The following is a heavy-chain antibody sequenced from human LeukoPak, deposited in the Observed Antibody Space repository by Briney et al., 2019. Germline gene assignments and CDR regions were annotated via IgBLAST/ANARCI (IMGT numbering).Heavy chain of an antibody. CDR2: IKQDGSEK. J-gene: IGHJ4*02. Sequence: GGSLRLSCAASGFTFSSYWMSWVRQAPGKGLEWVANIKQDGSEKYYVDSVKGRFTISRDNAKNSLYLQMNSLRAEDTAVYYCARDRPYYYDSSGYPPLDYWGQGTLVTVSS. CDR3: ARDRPYYYDSSGYPPLDY. CDR1: GFTFSSYW. V-gene: IGHV3-7*01. D-gene: IGHD3-22*01.